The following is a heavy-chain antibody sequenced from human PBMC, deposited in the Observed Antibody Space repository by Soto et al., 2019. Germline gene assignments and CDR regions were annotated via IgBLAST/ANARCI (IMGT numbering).Heavy chain of an antibody. CDR1: GFTFSSYG. J-gene: IGHJ6*02. Sequence: QVQLVESGGGVVQPGRSLRLSCAASGFTFSSYGMHWVRQAPGKGLEWVAVIWYDGSNKYYADSVKGRFTISRDNSKNTLYLQMNSLRAEDTAVYYCARGKRTDTKYYYYYYGMGVWGQGTTVTVSS. D-gene: IGHD2-8*01. CDR2: IWYDGSNK. V-gene: IGHV3-33*01. CDR3: ARGKRTDTKYYYYYYGMGV.